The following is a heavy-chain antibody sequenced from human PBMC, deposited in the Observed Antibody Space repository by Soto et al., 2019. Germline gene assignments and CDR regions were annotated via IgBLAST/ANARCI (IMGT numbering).Heavy chain of an antibody. CDR3: AKRNSYGYFDY. D-gene: IGHD5-18*01. V-gene: IGHV4-61*01. CDR1: GVSVSSGSYY. J-gene: IGHJ4*02. CDR2: XYXSXXX. Sequence: PSETLSLTCTVSGVSVSSGSYYWSWIRQPPGKGXEXIXXXYXSXXXNXXXXLKSRVTTSVDTSKNQFSLKLSSVTAADTAVYYCAKRNSYGYFDYWGQGTLVTVSS.